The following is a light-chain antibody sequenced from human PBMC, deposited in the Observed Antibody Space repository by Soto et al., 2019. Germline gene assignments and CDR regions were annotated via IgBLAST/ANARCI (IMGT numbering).Light chain of an antibody. CDR3: SSYTSSSTPYV. J-gene: IGLJ1*01. CDR2: DVS. V-gene: IGLV2-14*01. Sequence: QSALTQPPSVSGSPGQSITISCTGTSSDVGGYNYVSWYQQHPGNAPKLMIYDVSNRPSGVSNRFSGFKSGNTASLTISGLQAEDEADYYCSSYTSSSTPYVFGTGTKLTVL. CDR1: SSDVGGYNY.